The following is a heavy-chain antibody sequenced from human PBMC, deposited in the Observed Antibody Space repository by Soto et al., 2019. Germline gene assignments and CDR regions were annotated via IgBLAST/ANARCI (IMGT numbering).Heavy chain of an antibody. CDR1: GGSINSSSYF. CDR3: ARHYSSGARNWFDP. D-gene: IGHD6-19*01. Sequence: QLQLQESGPGLVKPSETLSLTCSVSGGSINSSSYFWGWVRQPPGKGLEWIGSIYYSGSTYYNPSSGSRVTISVDTYKNQYSLKLSSVTAADTAVFYCARHYSSGARNWFDPWGQGTLVTVSS. J-gene: IGHJ5*02. V-gene: IGHV4-39*01. CDR2: IYYSGST.